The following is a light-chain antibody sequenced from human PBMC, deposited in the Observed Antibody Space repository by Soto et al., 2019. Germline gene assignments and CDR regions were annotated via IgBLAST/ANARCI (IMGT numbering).Light chain of an antibody. J-gene: IGKJ1*01. CDR3: QQYGTFPRT. Sequence: ENVLTQSPGTLSLSPWERATLSCRSSQSVVTNSLAWYQQKPGQAPRLIIYGASNRATGIPDRFSGRGSGTDFTPTISRLEPEDFAVYYCQQYGTFPRTFGQGTKVDI. V-gene: IGKV3-20*01. CDR2: GAS. CDR1: QSVVTNS.